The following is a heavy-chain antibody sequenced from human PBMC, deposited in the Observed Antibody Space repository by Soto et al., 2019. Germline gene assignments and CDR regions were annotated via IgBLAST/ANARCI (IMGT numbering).Heavy chain of an antibody. Sequence: EVQLVESGGGLVKPGGSLRLSCATSGFTFGSYTMNWVRQAPGKGLEWVSCISSASSYIYYADSVQGRFTISRDNSEKSLYLHMYSLRAEDTAVYYCARRSGYAYGSLDHWGQGVLVTVSS. CDR3: ARRSGYAYGSLDH. CDR2: ISSASSYI. J-gene: IGHJ4*02. CDR1: GFTFGSYT. D-gene: IGHD5-18*01. V-gene: IGHV3-21*02.